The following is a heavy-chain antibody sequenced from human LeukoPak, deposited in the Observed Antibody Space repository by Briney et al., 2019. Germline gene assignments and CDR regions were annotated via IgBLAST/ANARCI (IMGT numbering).Heavy chain of an antibody. CDR3: ARQPITMVRGVRYGMDV. J-gene: IGHJ6*02. D-gene: IGHD3-10*01. V-gene: IGHV5-10-1*01. CDR1: GYSFTSYW. Sequence: GESLKISCQGSGYSFTSYWISWVRPVPGKGLEWMWRIDPSDSYPNYRPSFQGHVTISADKSISTAYLQWSSLKASDTAMYYCARQPITMVRGVRYGMDVWGQGTTVTVSS. CDR2: IDPSDSYP.